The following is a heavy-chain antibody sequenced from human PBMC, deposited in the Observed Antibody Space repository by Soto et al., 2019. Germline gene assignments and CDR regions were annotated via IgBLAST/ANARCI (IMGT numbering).Heavy chain of an antibody. CDR1: GDSVTGNTAG. Sequence: SQTLSLTCVISGDSVTGNTAGWNWIRQSPSSGLEWLGRTYYRSKWYYDYAGSVKGRMTINPDTSRNQFSLQLSSVSPEDTAVYYCASGMLVRGAYYVDVWGPGTTVTV. J-gene: IGHJ6*02. V-gene: IGHV6-1*01. CDR2: TYYRSKWYY. CDR3: ASGMLVRGAYYVDV. D-gene: IGHD3-10*01.